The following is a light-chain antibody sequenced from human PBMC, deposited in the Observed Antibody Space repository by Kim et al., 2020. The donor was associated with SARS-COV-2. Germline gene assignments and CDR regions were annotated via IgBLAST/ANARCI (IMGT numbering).Light chain of an antibody. V-gene: IGLV3-21*04. CDR2: YDS. CDR3: QVWDSSSDHVV. J-gene: IGLJ2*01. CDR1: NIGSKS. Sequence: SYELTQPPSVSVAPGKTARITCGGNNIGSKSVHWYQQKPGQAPVLVIYYDSDRPSGIPERFSGSNSGNTATLTISRVEAGDEADYYCQVWDSSSDHVVFGGGTLLTVL.